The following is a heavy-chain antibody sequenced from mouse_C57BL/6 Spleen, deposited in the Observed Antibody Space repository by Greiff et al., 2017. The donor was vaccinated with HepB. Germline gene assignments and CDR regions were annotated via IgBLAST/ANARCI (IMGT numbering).Heavy chain of an antibody. CDR1: GYTFTSYW. V-gene: IGHV1-59*01. CDR3: AREKSYGSSPLFDY. CDR2: IDPSDSYT. J-gene: IGHJ2*01. D-gene: IGHD1-1*01. Sequence: QVQLQQPGAELVRPGTSVKLSCKASGYTFTSYWMHWVKQRPGQGLEWIGVIDPSDSYTNYNQKFKGKATLTVDTSSSTAYMQLSSLTSEDSAVYYCAREKSYGSSPLFDYWGQGTTLTVSS.